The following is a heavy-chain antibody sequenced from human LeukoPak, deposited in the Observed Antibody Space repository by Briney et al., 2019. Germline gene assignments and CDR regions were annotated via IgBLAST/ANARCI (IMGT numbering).Heavy chain of an antibody. V-gene: IGHV4-59*01. D-gene: IGHD3-9*01. J-gene: IGHJ3*02. CDR2: IHYSGST. CDR1: GGSISSYY. Sequence: SETLSLTCTVSGGSISSYYWSWIRQPPGKGLEWIGYIHYSGSTNYNPSLKSRVTISVDTSKNQFSLKLSSVTAADTAVYYCARELRYFDWLPHGTDAFDIWGQGTMVTVSS. CDR3: ARELRYFDWLPHGTDAFDI.